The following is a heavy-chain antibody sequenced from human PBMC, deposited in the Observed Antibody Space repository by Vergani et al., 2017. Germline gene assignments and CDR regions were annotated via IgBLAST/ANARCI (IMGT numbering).Heavy chain of an antibody. J-gene: IGHJ6*03. CDR3: ARVSDTAYGSWYYYYMDV. D-gene: IGHD5-18*01. V-gene: IGHV1-2*02. Sequence: QVQLVQSGAEVKKPGASVKVSCKASGYTFTGYYMHWVRQAPGQGLEWMGWINPNSGGTNYAQKFQGRVTMTRDTSISTAYMELNSLRAEDTAVYYCARVSDTAYGSWYYYYMDVWGKGTTVTVSS. CDR2: INPNSGGT. CDR1: GYTFTGYY.